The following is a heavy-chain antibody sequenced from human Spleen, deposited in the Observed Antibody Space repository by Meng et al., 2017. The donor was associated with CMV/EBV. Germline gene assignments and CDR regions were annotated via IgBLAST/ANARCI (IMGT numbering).Heavy chain of an antibody. Sequence: ASVKVSCKASGYTFTAHYFHWVRQAPGQGLEWMGWIHPHRGDTNYAQQFQGRVTLTRNTSINTGYMELTRLTSDDTAVYYCARGFCGSTSCNDAFDIWGQGTMVTVSS. CDR2: IHPHRGDT. J-gene: IGHJ3*02. CDR3: ARGFCGSTSCNDAFDI. V-gene: IGHV1-2*02. CDR1: GYTFTAHY. D-gene: IGHD2-2*01.